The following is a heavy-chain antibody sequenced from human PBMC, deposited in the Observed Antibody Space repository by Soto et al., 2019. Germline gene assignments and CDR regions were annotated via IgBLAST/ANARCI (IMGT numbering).Heavy chain of an antibody. D-gene: IGHD4-17*01. V-gene: IGHV4-31*03. CDR3: ARRLTVTTFDY. J-gene: IGHJ4*02. Sequence: SETLSLTCTVSGSSISSGGYYWSWIRQHPGKGLEWIGYIHYSGSTYYNPSLKSRVTISVDTSKNQFSLKLSSVTAADTAVYYCARRLTVTTFDYWGQGTLVTVSS. CDR1: GSSISSGGYY. CDR2: IHYSGST.